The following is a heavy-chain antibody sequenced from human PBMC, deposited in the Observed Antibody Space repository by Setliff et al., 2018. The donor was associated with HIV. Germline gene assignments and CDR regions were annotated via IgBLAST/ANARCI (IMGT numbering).Heavy chain of an antibody. Sequence: SETLSLTCAVSGYSIRSGYYWGWIRQPPGKGLEWIGTIYHSGSTYYNPSLKSRVTISVDTSENQFSLKLSSVTAADTAVYYCATYADRESNRFDPWGQGTLVTVSS. CDR3: ATYADRESNRFDP. CDR1: GYSIRSGYY. CDR2: IYHSGST. J-gene: IGHJ5*02. D-gene: IGHD3-10*01. V-gene: IGHV4-38-2*01.